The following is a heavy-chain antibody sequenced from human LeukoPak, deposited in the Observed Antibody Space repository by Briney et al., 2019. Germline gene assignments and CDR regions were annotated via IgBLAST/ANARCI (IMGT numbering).Heavy chain of an antibody. V-gene: IGHV4-4*07. CDR3: WRERRIVGVPFHY. CDR1: GVSISSYY. CDR2: IYSSGST. D-gene: IGHD1-26*01. J-gene: IGHJ4*02. Sequence: SETLSLTCTVSGVSISSYYWSWLRQPAGEGLEWIGRIYSSGSTNYNPSLESRVTMPVDTSKDQFSLELSSVNAADPAVFYLWRERRIVGVPFHYWGRGTLVSVSS.